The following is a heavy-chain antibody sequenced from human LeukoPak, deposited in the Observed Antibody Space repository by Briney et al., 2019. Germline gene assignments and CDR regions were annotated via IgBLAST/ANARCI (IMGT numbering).Heavy chain of an antibody. Sequence: GGSLRLSCAASGFTFSNYWMHWVRQAPGKGLVWVSRINSDGSSRNYADSVKGRFTISRDNAKNTLYLQMDSLRAEDTAVYYCASASSHRIAAGGDYWGQGTLVTVSS. J-gene: IGHJ4*02. V-gene: IGHV3-74*01. CDR2: INSDGSSR. CDR3: ASASSHRIAAGGDY. CDR1: GFTFSNYW. D-gene: IGHD6-13*01.